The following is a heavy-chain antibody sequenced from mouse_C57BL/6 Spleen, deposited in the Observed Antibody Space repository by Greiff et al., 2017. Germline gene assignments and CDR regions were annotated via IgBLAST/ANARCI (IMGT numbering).Heavy chain of an antibody. D-gene: IGHD3-2*02. V-gene: IGHV1-64*01. Sequence: QVQLQQPGAELVKPGASVELSCKASGYTFTSYWMHWVKQRPGQGLEWIGMIHPNSGSTNYNEKFKSKATLTVDKSSSTAYMQLSSLTSEDAAVYYWARERELRLVDDWGQGTTLTVSS. J-gene: IGHJ2*01. CDR2: IHPNSGST. CDR3: ARERELRLVDD. CDR1: GYTFTSYW.